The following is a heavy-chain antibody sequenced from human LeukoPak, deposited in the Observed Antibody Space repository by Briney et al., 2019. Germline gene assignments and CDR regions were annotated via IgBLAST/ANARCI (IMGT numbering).Heavy chain of an antibody. Sequence: GESLKISCKSSGYRFTNYWIGWVRQMPGKGLEWMGIIYPDESDTRYSPSFQGRVAISVDKSISTAYLQWSSLKASDNAMYYCAKLGAYSSSWYGFVDYWGQGTLVTVSS. CDR2: IYPDESDT. J-gene: IGHJ4*02. CDR1: GYRFTNYW. V-gene: IGHV5-51*01. D-gene: IGHD6-13*01. CDR3: AKLGAYSSSWYGFVDY.